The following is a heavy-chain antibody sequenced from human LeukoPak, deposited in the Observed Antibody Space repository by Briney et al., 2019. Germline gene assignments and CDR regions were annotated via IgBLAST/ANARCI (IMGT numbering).Heavy chain of an antibody. J-gene: IGHJ6*03. CDR3: ARLAAGTREVLSYYMDV. Sequence: GGSLRLSCAASGFTFSSYSMNWVRQAPGKGLEGVSSISSSSSYIYYADSVKGRFAISRDNAKNSLYLQMNSLRAEDAAVYYCARLAAGTREVLSYYMDVWGKGTTVTVSS. V-gene: IGHV3-21*01. D-gene: IGHD1-7*01. CDR1: GFTFSSYS. CDR2: ISSSSSYI.